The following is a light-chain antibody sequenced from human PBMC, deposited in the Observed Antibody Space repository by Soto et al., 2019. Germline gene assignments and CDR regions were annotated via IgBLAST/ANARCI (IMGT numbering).Light chain of an antibody. CDR2: AAS. Sequence: DIHMTQSPSSVSASVGDSVIITCRARQDISSWVAWYQQNPGKAPKLLISAASSLESGVPRRFSGSGSGTDFTLIISSLQPEDFATYFCQQGDSFPFTFGGGTKVEIK. CDR1: QDISSW. CDR3: QQGDSFPFT. J-gene: IGKJ4*01. V-gene: IGKV1-12*01.